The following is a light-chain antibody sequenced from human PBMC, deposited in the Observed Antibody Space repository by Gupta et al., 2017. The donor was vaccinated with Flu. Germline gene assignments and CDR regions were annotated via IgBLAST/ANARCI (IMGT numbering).Light chain of an antibody. CDR2: DAS. J-gene: IGKJ2*01. V-gene: IGKV3-11*01. CDR3: QQRTSWPMYT. Sequence: SVLTQSQATLSLSPGERATLPCRASQSVSPSLAWYKQKPGQAPRLLIYDASNRPAGIPARFSASGSVTDFTLTISSVEPEDFAVYYCQQRTSWPMYTFGQGTKLEMK. CDR1: QSVSPS.